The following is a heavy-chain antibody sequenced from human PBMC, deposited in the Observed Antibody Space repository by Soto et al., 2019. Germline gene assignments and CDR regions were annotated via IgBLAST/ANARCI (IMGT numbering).Heavy chain of an antibody. V-gene: IGHV5-10-1*01. Sequence: PGESLKISCKESGYSLTNYWISWVRQMLGKGLEWMGRIDPSDSYTKYSPSFQGHVTISADKSINTAYLQWSSLKASDTAMYYCARQMANYDILTGYDYYYYGMDVWGQGTTVTVSS. CDR1: GYSLTNYW. D-gene: IGHD3-9*01. CDR2: IDPSDSYT. J-gene: IGHJ6*02. CDR3: ARQMANYDILTGYDYYYYGMDV.